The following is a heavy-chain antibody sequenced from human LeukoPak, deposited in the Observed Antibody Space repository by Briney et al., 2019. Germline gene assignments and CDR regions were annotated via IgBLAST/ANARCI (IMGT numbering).Heavy chain of an antibody. Sequence: PGGSLRLSCAASGFTFSRYAMNWVRQAPGKGLEWVSTISTSGNTHYADSVKGRFTISRDNSKNTLYLQMNSLRDEGTAIYHCTKDHDSTGLYQDRDYWGQGTLVTISS. D-gene: IGHD6-19*01. CDR3: TKDHDSTGLYQDRDY. CDR2: ISTSGNT. CDR1: GFTFSRYA. V-gene: IGHV3-23*01. J-gene: IGHJ4*02.